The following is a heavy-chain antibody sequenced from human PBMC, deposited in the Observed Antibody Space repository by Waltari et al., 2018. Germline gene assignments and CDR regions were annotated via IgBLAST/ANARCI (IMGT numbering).Heavy chain of an antibody. CDR2: IYYSGST. CDR3: ARVERTPYYDFWSGYGAWFDP. CDR1: GGSISSYY. J-gene: IGHJ5*02. V-gene: IGHV4-59*01. Sequence: QVQLQESGPGLVKPSETLSLTCTVSGGSISSYYWSWIRQPPGKGLEWNWYIYYSGSTNYHPSLKWRVTISVDTSKNQFSLKLSSVTAADTAVYYCARVERTPYYDFWSGYGAWFDPWGQGTLVTVSS. D-gene: IGHD3-3*01.